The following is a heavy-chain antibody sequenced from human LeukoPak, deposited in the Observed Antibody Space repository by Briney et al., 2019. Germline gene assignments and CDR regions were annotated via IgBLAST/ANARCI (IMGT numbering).Heavy chain of an antibody. Sequence: GGSLRLSCAASGFSLGDSDMNWFRQAPGEGPQWVANINYLGHFTSYADSVKGRFTIARDNSKNMLFLQMDGLRVEDTALYYCAKDPNWEGGYWGQGILVTVSS. CDR2: INYLGHFT. D-gene: IGHD1-1*01. V-gene: IGHV3-23*01. CDR1: GFSLGDSD. CDR3: AKDPNWEGGY. J-gene: IGHJ4*02.